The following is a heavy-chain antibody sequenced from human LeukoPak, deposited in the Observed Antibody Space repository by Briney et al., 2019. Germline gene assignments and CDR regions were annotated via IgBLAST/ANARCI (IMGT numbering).Heavy chain of an antibody. D-gene: IGHD5-12*01. CDR1: GYTFTSYD. V-gene: IGHV1-8*01. J-gene: IGHJ3*02. CDR2: MNPNSSNT. Sequence: GASVKVSCKASGYTFTSYDINWVRQATGQGLEWMGWMNPNSSNTGYAQKFQGRVTMTRNTSISTAYMELSSLRSEDTAVYYCATDSGYVGGAFDIWGQGTMVTVSS. CDR3: ATDSGYVGGAFDI.